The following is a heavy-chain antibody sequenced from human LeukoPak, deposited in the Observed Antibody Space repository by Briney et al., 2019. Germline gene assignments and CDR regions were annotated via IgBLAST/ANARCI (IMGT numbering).Heavy chain of an antibody. D-gene: IGHD3-22*01. J-gene: IGHJ3*02. V-gene: IGHV3-53*01. CDR1: GFTVSSNY. CDR3: ARDSSYYDSSALDAFDI. Sequence: GGSLRLSCAASGFTVSSNYMNWVRQAPGKGLEWVSVISSGGTTYYADSVKGRFTISRDNPKNTLYLQMNSLRAEDTAVYYCARDSSYYDSSALDAFDIWGQGTMVTVPS. CDR2: ISSGGTT.